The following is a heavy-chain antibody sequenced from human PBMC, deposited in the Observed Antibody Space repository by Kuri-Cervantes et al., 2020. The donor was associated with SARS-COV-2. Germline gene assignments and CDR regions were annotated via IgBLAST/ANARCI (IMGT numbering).Heavy chain of an antibody. CDR2: ISAYNGNT. CDR1: GYTFTSYG. V-gene: IGHV1-18*04. CDR3: ARDHMQLKGMDV. D-gene: IGHD6-13*01. J-gene: IGHJ6*02. Sequence: ASVKVSCKASGYTFTSYGISWVRQAPGQGLEWMGWISAYNGNTNYAQKLQGRVTMTTDKSTSTAYMEMRSLRSDDTAVYYCARDHMQLKGMDVWGQGTTVTVSS.